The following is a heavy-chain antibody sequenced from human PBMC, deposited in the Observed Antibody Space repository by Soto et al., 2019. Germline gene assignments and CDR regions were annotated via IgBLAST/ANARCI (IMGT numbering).Heavy chain of an antibody. Sequence: QAQLVQSGAEVKKPGSSVKVSCKAAGSIFSSYSISWVRQAPGQGLEWMGGIIPMLGTTNYAQKLQDRVTLTXXXTXXTAHMELSSLTSEDTAVYYCARDRRATGGYYGMDVWGQGTTVTVSS. CDR2: IIPMLGTT. J-gene: IGHJ6*02. V-gene: IGHV1-69*05. D-gene: IGHD2-8*02. CDR1: GSIFSSYS. CDR3: ARDRRATGGYYGMDV.